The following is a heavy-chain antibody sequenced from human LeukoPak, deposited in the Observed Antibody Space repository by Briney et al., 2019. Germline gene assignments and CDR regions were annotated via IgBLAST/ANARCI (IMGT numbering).Heavy chain of an antibody. Sequence: GGSLRLSCAVSGFTFSSYAMTWVRQAPGKGLEWVSAISGSGGSTYYADSVKGRFTISRDNSKNTLYLQMNSLRAEDTAIYYCARPYSSSWYGRFGFDYWGQGTLVTVSS. CDR3: ARPYSSSWYGRFGFDY. D-gene: IGHD6-13*01. CDR1: GFTFSSYA. V-gene: IGHV3-23*01. CDR2: ISGSGGST. J-gene: IGHJ4*02.